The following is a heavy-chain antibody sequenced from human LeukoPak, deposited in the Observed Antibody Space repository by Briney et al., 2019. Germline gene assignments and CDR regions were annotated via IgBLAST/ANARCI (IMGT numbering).Heavy chain of an antibody. CDR1: GFTVSSNY. Sequence: GGSLRLSCAASGFTVSSNYMSWVRQAPGKGLEWVSVIYSGGSIYYADSVKGRFTISRDNSKNTLYLQMNSLRAEDTAVYYRARRTPYCSSNSCYFDYWGQGTLVTVSS. J-gene: IGHJ4*02. D-gene: IGHD2-2*01. CDR3: ARRTPYCSSNSCYFDY. V-gene: IGHV3-53*01. CDR2: IYSGGSI.